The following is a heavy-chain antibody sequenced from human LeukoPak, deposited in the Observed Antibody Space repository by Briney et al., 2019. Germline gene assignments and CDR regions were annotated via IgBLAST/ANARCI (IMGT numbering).Heavy chain of an antibody. CDR3: ARDLVTVTKGFDI. Sequence: PSETLSLTCTVSNGSLNSHFWTWIRQPPGKGLEWIGYISYIGSTNYNPSLKSRVTISIDTSRNQFPLRLSSVTAADTAVYYCARDLVTVTKGFDIWGQGTMVSVSS. CDR2: ISYIGST. V-gene: IGHV4-59*11. D-gene: IGHD4-17*01. J-gene: IGHJ3*02. CDR1: NGSLNSHF.